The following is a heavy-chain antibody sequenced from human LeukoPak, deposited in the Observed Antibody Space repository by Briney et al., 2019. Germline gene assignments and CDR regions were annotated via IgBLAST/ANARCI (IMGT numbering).Heavy chain of an antibody. CDR2: MNPNSGNT. D-gene: IGHD3-10*01. CDR1: GYTFTTYD. CDR3: ARAMVRGVNYYYMDV. J-gene: IGHJ6*03. V-gene: IGHV1-8*03. Sequence: GASVKVSCKASGYTFTTYDITWVRQATGQGLEWMGWMNPNSGNTAYAQKFQGRVTITRNTSISTAYMELSSLRSEDTAVYYCARAMVRGVNYYYMDVWGKGTTVTISS.